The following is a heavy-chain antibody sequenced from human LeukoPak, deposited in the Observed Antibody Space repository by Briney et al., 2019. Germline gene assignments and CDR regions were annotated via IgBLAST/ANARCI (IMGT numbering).Heavy chain of an antibody. CDR3: ARRGISQGYYMDV. J-gene: IGHJ6*03. CDR1: GGSFSGYY. D-gene: IGHD6-13*01. V-gene: IGHV4-34*01. Sequence: SETLSLTCAVYGGSFSGYYWGWIRQPPGKGLEWIGNIYYSGTTYYNPSLKSRVTISVDTSKNQFSLKLSSVTAADTAVFYCARRGISQGYYMDVWGKGTTVTISS. CDR2: IYYSGTT.